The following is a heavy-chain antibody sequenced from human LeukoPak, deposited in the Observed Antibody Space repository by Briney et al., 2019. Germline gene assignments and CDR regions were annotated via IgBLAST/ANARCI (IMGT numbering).Heavy chain of an antibody. D-gene: IGHD6-19*01. CDR1: RYTFTSYF. Sequence: ASVKVSCKASRYTFTSYFMHWVRQAPGQGLEWMGIINPSGGSTSYAQNFQGRVTMTRDTSTSTVYMELSSLRSEDTAVYYCARGSSRGWYGGAFDYWGQGTLVTVSS. V-gene: IGHV1-46*01. CDR3: ARGSSRGWYGGAFDY. CDR2: INPSGGST. J-gene: IGHJ4*02.